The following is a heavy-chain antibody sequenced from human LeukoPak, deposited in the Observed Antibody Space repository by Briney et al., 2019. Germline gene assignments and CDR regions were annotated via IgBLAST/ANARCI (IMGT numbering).Heavy chain of an antibody. Sequence: GGSLRLSCAASGFTFSSYWMNWVRQAPGKGLVWVSRIASDGSSTTYADSVKGRFSISRDNAKNSLYLQMNSLRDEDTAVYYCARGGVRDGYNYGFDYWGQGTLVTVSS. CDR2: IASDGSST. V-gene: IGHV3-74*01. J-gene: IGHJ4*02. CDR3: ARGGVRDGYNYGFDY. CDR1: GFTFSSYW. D-gene: IGHD5-24*01.